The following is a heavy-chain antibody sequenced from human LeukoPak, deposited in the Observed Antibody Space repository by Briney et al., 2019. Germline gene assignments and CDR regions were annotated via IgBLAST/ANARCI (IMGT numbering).Heavy chain of an antibody. CDR3: ARNAPLGTIFGVVIPVYDY. CDR1: GYTFTSYG. V-gene: IGHV1-18*01. D-gene: IGHD3-3*01. J-gene: IGHJ4*02. CDR2: ISAYNGNT. Sequence: ASVKVSCKASGYTFTSYGISWVRQAPGQGLEWMGWISAYNGNTSYAQKLQGRVTMTTDTSTSTAYMELRSLRSDDTAVYYCARNAPLGTIFGVVIPVYDYWGQGTLVTVSS.